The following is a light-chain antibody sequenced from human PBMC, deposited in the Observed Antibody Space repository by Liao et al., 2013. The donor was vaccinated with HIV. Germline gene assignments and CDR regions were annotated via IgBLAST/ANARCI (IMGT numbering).Light chain of an antibody. J-gene: IGLJ3*02. V-gene: IGLV3-21*01. CDR3: QVWDSGSDHWV. CDR2: YDA. Sequence: SYVLTQPPSVSVAPGKTARITCGGNNIGSKTVHWYQQKAGQAPVLVMYYDADRPSGIPERFSGSNSGDTATLTISRAEDGDEADYYCQVWDSGSDHWVFGGGTKVTVL. CDR1: NIGSKT.